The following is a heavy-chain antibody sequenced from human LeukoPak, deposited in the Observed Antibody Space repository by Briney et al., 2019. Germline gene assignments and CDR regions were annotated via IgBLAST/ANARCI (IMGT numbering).Heavy chain of an antibody. CDR1: GYTFSSYI. D-gene: IGHD3-10*01. Sequence: GASVKVSCKASGYTFSSYIIHWVRQAPGQRLEWMGWINGGNGNTKYAQRFHDRVTITRDTSASTAYMELTSLRYEDTAVYYCARTYYSAPGSYPYWGQGTLVTVSS. V-gene: IGHV1-3*01. J-gene: IGHJ4*02. CDR3: ARTYYSAPGSYPY. CDR2: INGGNGNT.